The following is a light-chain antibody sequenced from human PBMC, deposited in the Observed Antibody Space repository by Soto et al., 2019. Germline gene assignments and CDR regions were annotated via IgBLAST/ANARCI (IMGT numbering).Light chain of an antibody. CDR3: QQYNNWPQT. CDR1: QSVSSN. J-gene: IGKJ1*01. V-gene: IGKV3-15*01. Sequence: EIVMTQSPATQSVSPGERATLSCRASQSVSSNLAWYQQKPGQAPRLLIYGASTRATGIPARFSGSGSGTEFTLTISSLQSEDFAVYYCQQYNNWPQTFGQGT. CDR2: GAS.